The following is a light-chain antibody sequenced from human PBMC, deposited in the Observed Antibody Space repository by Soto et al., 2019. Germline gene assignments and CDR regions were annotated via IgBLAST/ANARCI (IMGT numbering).Light chain of an antibody. J-gene: IGKJ1*01. V-gene: IGKV1-39*01. Sequence: DIQMTQSPSSLSASLGDRVTITCRASQPISTFLNWYQKKTGRAPKLLIYGASALHSGVPSRFSGSGSGTDFTLTISSLRPEDFATYYCQHSYYTPWTFGQGTKVDTK. CDR1: QPISTF. CDR2: GAS. CDR3: QHSYYTPWT.